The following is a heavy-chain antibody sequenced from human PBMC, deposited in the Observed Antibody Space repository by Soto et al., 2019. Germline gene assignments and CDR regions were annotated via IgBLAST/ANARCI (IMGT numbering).Heavy chain of an antibody. CDR3: AKDEYSGSYFRRGAFDI. J-gene: IGHJ3*02. Sequence: QVQLVESGGGVVKPGRSLRLSFAASGFTFSSYGMHWVRQAPGKGLEWVAVISYDGSNKYYADSVKGRFTISRDNSKNTLYLQMNSLRAEDTAVYYCAKDEYSGSYFRRGAFDIWGQGTMVTVSS. CDR1: GFTFSSYG. V-gene: IGHV3-30*18. CDR2: ISYDGSNK. D-gene: IGHD1-26*01.